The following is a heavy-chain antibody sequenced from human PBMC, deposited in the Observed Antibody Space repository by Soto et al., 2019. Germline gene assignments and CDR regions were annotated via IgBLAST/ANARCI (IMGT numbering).Heavy chain of an antibody. CDR1: GYTFTSYD. CDR2: MNPNSGNT. Sequence: QVQLVQSGAEVKKPGASVKVSCKASGYTFTSYDINWVRQATGQGLEWMGWMNPNSGNTGYAPKYQGRVTMTRDTSISTAYMELSSLRSEDTDVYYCARERTGTTSMDVWGQGTTVTVSS. D-gene: IGHD1-1*01. J-gene: IGHJ6*02. V-gene: IGHV1-8*01. CDR3: ARERTGTTSMDV.